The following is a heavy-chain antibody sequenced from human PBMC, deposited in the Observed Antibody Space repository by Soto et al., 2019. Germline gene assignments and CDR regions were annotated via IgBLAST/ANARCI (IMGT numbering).Heavy chain of an antibody. V-gene: IGHV3-23*01. Sequence: EVQLLESGGALVQPGGSLRLSCVGSGFRFRNYGMSWVRQAPGKGLEWVSGISANADNAYYADSVKGRFTLSRDNSKNTLYLQMNSLRAEDTAVYYCAKDLEWLLRDLENWGQGTLVTVSS. CDR3: AKDLEWLLRDLEN. J-gene: IGHJ4*02. D-gene: IGHD3-22*01. CDR1: GFRFRNYG. CDR2: ISANADNA.